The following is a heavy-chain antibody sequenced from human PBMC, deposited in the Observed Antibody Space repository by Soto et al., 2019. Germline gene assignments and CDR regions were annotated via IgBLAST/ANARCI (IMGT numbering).Heavy chain of an antibody. CDR3: ARGVFGGMTRSVADFDY. CDR2: IYYSGST. V-gene: IGHV4-61*01. Sequence: SETLSLTCTVSGGSVSSGSYYWSWIRQPPGKGLEWIGYIYYSGSTNYNPSLKSRVTISVDTSKNQFSLKLSSVTAADTAVYYCARGVFGGMTRSVADFDYWGQGTLVTVSS. J-gene: IGHJ4*02. D-gene: IGHD6-19*01. CDR1: GGSVSSGSYY.